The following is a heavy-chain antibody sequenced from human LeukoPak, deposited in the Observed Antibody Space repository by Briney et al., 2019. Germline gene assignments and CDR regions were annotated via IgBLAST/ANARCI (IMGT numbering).Heavy chain of an antibody. D-gene: IGHD2-21*01. J-gene: IGHJ4*02. CDR3: ARDGGIGLDY. CDR1: GYTISSYG. CDR2: IWYDESKK. V-gene: IGHV3-33*01. Sequence: GGSLRLSCVASGYTISSYGMHWVRQAPGKGLQWVAVIWYDESKKYYTDSVKGRLTISRDVSKNTLYLQMNSLRAEDSAMYYCARDGGIGLDYWGQGTLVTVSS.